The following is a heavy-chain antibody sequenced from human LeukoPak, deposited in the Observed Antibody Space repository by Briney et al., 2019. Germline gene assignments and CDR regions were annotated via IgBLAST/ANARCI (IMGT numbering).Heavy chain of an antibody. J-gene: IGHJ2*01. CDR1: GGSISSGDYY. D-gene: IGHD2-2*01. Sequence: SETLSLTCTVSGGSISSGDYYWSWIRQPLGKGLEWIGYIYYSGSTYYNPSLKSRVTISVDTSKNQFSLKLSSVTAADTAVYYCARCLYQYWYFDLWGRGTLVTVSS. CDR3: ARCLYQYWYFDL. CDR2: IYYSGST. V-gene: IGHV4-30-4*01.